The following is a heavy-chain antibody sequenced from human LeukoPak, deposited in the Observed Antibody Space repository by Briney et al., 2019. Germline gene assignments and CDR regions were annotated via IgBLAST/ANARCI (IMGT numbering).Heavy chain of an antibody. V-gene: IGHV1-2*04. CDR2: INPNSGGT. CDR3: ARGRRVVTRGNWFDP. J-gene: IGHJ5*02. Sequence: ASMKVSCKASGYTFTGYYMHWVRQAPGQGLEWMGWINPNSGGTNYAQKFQGWVTMTRDTSISTAYMELSRLRSDDTAVYYCARGRRVVTRGNWFDPWGQGTLVTVSS. CDR1: GYTFTGYY. D-gene: IGHD3-22*01.